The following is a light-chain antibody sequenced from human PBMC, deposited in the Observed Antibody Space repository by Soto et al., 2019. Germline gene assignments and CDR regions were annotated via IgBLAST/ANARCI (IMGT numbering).Light chain of an antibody. V-gene: IGLV1-44*01. CDR2: SDY. CDR3: AAWDGSLNAIL. J-gene: IGLJ2*01. Sequence: QSVLSQPPSASGTPGQRVTISCSGRSSNIGSNVVTWYQQFPGTAPQLLIYSDYQRPSGGPDRFSGSRSGTSASLAIRGLQSDDEADYYWAAWDGSLNAILFGGGTKLTVL. CDR1: SSNIGSNV.